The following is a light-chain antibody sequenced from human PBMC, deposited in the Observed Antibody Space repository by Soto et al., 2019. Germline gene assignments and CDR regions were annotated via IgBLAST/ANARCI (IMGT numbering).Light chain of an antibody. J-gene: IGLJ1*01. CDR3: AAWDDSLNGLYV. Sequence: QSVLTQPPSASGTPGPRVTISCSGGSSNIGSNAVTWYHQLPGTAPKLLIYSNNQRPSGVPDRFSGSKSGTSASLAISGLQSEDEADYYCAAWDDSLNGLYVFGTGTKLTVL. CDR1: SSNIGSNA. V-gene: IGLV1-44*01. CDR2: SNN.